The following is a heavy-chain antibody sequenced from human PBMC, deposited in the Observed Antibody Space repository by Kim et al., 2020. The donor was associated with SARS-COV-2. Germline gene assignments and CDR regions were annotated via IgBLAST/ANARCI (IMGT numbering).Heavy chain of an antibody. D-gene: IGHD1-20*01. J-gene: IGHJ4*02. V-gene: IGHV1-2*02. CDR3: ARDARYNWNFDY. Sequence: QKFQGRVTMTRDTSRSTAYMGLSRLRSDDTAVYYCARDARYNWNFDYWGQGTLVTVSS.